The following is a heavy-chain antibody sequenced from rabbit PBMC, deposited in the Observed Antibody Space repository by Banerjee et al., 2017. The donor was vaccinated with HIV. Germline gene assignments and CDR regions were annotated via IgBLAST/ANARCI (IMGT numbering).Heavy chain of an antibody. D-gene: IGHD8-1*01. CDR1: GFDLSSSYY. J-gene: IGHJ4*01. Sequence: QEQLEESGGGLVKPEGSLTLTCKASGFDLSSSYYMCWVRQAPGKGLELIACIATSSGSTYYASWAKGRFTISKTSSTTVTLQMTSLTAADTATYFCARDPGYYTDLWGQGTLVTVS. CDR3: ARDPGYYTDL. V-gene: IGHV1S45*01. CDR2: IATSSGST.